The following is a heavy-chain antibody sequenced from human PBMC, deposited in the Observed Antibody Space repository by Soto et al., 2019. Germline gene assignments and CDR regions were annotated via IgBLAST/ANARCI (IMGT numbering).Heavy chain of an antibody. Sequence: SETLSLTCSVSGDSISNLDYFWAWIRQPPGQALEYIGYIYKSATTYYNPSFESRVAISVDTSKSQFSLNVTSVTAADTAVYFCARGRYCLTGRCFSNWFDSWGQEALVTVSS. D-gene: IGHD7-27*01. V-gene: IGHV4-30-4*01. CDR2: IYKSATT. CDR1: GDSISNLDYF. CDR3: ARGRYCLTGRCFSNWFDS. J-gene: IGHJ5*01.